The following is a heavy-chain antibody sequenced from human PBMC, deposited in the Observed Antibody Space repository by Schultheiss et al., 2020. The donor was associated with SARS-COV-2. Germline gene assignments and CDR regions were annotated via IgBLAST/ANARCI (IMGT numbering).Heavy chain of an antibody. CDR3: ARGTGSHYYYYGVDV. Sequence: SQTLSLTCTVSGGSISSYYWSWIRQPAGKGLEWIGRIYTFGSTNYNPSLKSRVTISVDTSKNQFSLKLSSVTAADTAVYYCARGTGSHYYYYGVDVWGQGTTVTVSS. CDR2: IYTFGST. J-gene: IGHJ6*02. CDR1: GGSISSYY. D-gene: IGHD1-14*01. V-gene: IGHV4-4*07.